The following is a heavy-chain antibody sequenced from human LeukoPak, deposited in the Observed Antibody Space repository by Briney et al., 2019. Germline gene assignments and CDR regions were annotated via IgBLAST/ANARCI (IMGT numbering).Heavy chain of an antibody. V-gene: IGHV1-18*01. CDR3: ARDPSPIYDSSGSHFDY. J-gene: IGHJ4*02. D-gene: IGHD3-22*01. Sequence: ASVKVSCKASGYTFTSYGISWVRQAPGQGLEWMGWISAYNGNTNYAQKLQGRVTMTRDTSTSTVYMELSSLRSEDTAVYYCARDPSPIYDSSGSHFDYWGQGTLVTVSS. CDR1: GYTFTSYG. CDR2: ISAYNGNT.